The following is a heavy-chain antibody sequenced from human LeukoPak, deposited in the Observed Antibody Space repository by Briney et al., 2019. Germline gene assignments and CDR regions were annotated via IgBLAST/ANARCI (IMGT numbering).Heavy chain of an antibody. J-gene: IGHJ4*02. V-gene: IGHV1-2*02. CDR1: GYTFTGYY. CDR2: INPNSGGT. CDR3: ARDRDSCSLTSIDY. D-gene: IGHD6-13*01. Sequence: GASVKVSCKASGYTFTGYYMHWVRQAPGQGLEWMGWINPNSGGTNYAQKFQGRVTMTRDTSISTAYMELSRLRSDDTAVYYCARDRDSCSLTSIDYWGQGTLVTVSS.